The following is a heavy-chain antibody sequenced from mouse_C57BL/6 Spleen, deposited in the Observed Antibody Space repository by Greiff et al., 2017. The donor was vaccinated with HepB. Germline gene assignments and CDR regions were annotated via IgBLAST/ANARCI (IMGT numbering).Heavy chain of an antibody. Sequence: VQLQQSGAELVRPGASVKLSCTASGFNFKDYYMHWVKQRPEQGLEWIGRIDPENGDTEYAPKFQGKATMTADTSSNTAYLQLSSLTAEDTAVYSCTATATFAYWGQGTLVTVSA. CDR2: IDPENGDT. CDR3: TATATFAY. D-gene: IGHD1-2*01. CDR1: GFNFKDYY. V-gene: IGHV14-1*01. J-gene: IGHJ3*01.